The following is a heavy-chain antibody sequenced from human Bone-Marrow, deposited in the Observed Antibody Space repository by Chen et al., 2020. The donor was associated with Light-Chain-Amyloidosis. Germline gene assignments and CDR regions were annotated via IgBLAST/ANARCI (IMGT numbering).Heavy chain of an antibody. CDR2: IYYSGST. J-gene: IGHJ5*02. CDR3: ARGVNGFDP. CDR1: GGSISSYY. Sequence: QVQLQESGPGLVKPSETLSLTCTVSGGSISSYYWSWIRQPPGKGLEWIGCIYYSGSTNYNPSLKSRVTISVDTSKNQFSLKLSSVTAADTAVYYCARGVNGFDPWGQGTLVTVSS. V-gene: IGHV4-59*01.